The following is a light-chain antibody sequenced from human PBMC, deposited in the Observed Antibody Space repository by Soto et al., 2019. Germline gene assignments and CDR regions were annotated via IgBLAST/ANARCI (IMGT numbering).Light chain of an antibody. J-gene: IGKJ4*01. CDR1: QSVSSN. V-gene: IGKV3-15*01. CDR2: NAS. CDR3: QHYNNWPLT. Sequence: EIVMTQSPATLSASPGERATLSCRASQSVSSNLAWYRQKPGQAPRLLIYNASTGATGIPATFSGSGSGTEFTLTISSLQSEDFAVYYCQHYNNWPLTFGGGTKVEIK.